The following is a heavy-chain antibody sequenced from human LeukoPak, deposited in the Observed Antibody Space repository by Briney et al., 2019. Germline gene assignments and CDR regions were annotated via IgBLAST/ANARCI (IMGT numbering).Heavy chain of an antibody. V-gene: IGHV3-7*01. Sequence: GGSLRLSCVASGFTFRSYWMNWVRQAPGKGLEWVAIIKPDGSEKFYADSVRGRFTISRDNAKNSLYLQMTSLRADDTAVYYCARGGSWSWDNWGQGTLVTVSS. CDR3: ARGGSWSWDN. D-gene: IGHD2-8*02. J-gene: IGHJ4*02. CDR1: GFTFRSYW. CDR2: IKPDGSEK.